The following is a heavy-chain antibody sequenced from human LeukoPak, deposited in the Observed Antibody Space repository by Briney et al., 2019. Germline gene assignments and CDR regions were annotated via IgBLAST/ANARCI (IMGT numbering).Heavy chain of an antibody. J-gene: IGHJ4*02. Sequence: PGGSLRLSCAASGFTFSSSAMSWVRQAPGKGLEWVSTISGSGDRTYYADSVKGRFTISRDNAKNSLYLQMNSLRAEDTAVYYCAREWTAAGTWGQGTLVTVSS. V-gene: IGHV3-23*01. CDR1: GFTFSSSA. CDR2: ISGSGDRT. D-gene: IGHD6-13*01. CDR3: AREWTAAGT.